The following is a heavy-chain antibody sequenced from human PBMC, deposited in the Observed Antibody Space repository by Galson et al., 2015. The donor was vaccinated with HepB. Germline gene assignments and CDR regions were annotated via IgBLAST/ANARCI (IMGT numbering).Heavy chain of an antibody. V-gene: IGHV3-30-3*01. D-gene: IGHD3-22*01. CDR3: ARESPYYDSSGMAPFDP. CDR1: GFTFSSYA. Sequence: SLRLSCAASGFTFSSYAMHWVRQAPGKGPEWVAVISYDGSNKYYADSVKGRFTISRDNSKNTLYLQMNSLRAEDTAVYYCARESPYYDSSGMAPFDPWGQGTLVTVSS. J-gene: IGHJ5*02. CDR2: ISYDGSNK.